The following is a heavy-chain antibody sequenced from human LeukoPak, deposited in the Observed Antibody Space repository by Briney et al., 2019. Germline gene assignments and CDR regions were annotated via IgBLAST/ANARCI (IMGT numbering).Heavy chain of an antibody. CDR3: ARDGGIIRFGGQDV. V-gene: IGHV3-7*01. CDR2: MNRDGSEK. D-gene: IGHD3-16*01. J-gene: IGHJ6*02. Sequence: GGSLRLSCAASGFTFSSYWMSWVRQAPGKGLEWVANMNRDGSEKNYVDSIKGRFTISRDNAANSLYLQMSSLRVEDTAVYYCARDGGIIRFGGQDVWGQGTTVIVS. CDR1: GFTFSSYW.